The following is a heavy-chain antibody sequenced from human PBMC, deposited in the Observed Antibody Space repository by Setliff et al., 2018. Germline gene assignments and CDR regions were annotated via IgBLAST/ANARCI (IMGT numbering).Heavy chain of an antibody. CDR1: GYSISSGYY. CDR3: ARDNWAAAGIFDY. CDR2: IYHSGST. D-gene: IGHD6-13*01. J-gene: IGHJ4*02. V-gene: IGHV4-38-2*02. Sequence: SETLSLTCAVSGYSISSGYYWGWIRQPPGKGLEWIGSIYHSGSTYYNPSLKSRVTMSVDTSKNQFSLKLSSVTAEDTAVYYCARDNWAAAGIFDYWGQGTLVTVSS.